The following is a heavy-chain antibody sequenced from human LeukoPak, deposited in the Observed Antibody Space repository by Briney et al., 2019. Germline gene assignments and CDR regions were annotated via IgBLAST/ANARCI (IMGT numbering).Heavy chain of an antibody. Sequence: PSETLSLTCAVYGGSFSGYYWSWIRQPPGKGLEWIGEINHSASTNYNPSLKSRVTISVDTPKNQFSLKLSSVTAADTAVYYCARISSLGMFDYWGQGTLVTVSS. CDR1: GGSFSGYY. J-gene: IGHJ4*02. V-gene: IGHV4-34*01. CDR2: INHSAST. CDR3: ARISSLGMFDY. D-gene: IGHD7-27*01.